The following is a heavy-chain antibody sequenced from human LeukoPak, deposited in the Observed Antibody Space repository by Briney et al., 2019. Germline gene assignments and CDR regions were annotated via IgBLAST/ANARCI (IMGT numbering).Heavy chain of an antibody. V-gene: IGHV3-21*01. CDR2: ISSSSSYI. CDR3: ARDLNFYSSGWYDY. Sequence: GGSLRLSCAASGFTFSSYSMNWVRQAPGEGLEWVSSISSSSSYIYYADSVKGRFTISRDNAKNSLYLQMNSLRAEDTAVYYCARDLNFYSSGWYDYWGQGTLVTVSS. J-gene: IGHJ4*02. D-gene: IGHD6-19*01. CDR1: GFTFSSYS.